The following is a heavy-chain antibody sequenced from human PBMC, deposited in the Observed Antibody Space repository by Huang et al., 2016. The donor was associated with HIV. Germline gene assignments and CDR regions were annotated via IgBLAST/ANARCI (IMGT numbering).Heavy chain of an antibody. CDR1: GGTFSIYA. V-gene: IGHV1-69*13. Sequence: QVQSVQSGAEVKKPGSSVKVSCKASGGTFSIYAFSWVRQAPGQGLEWIGGIIPIFDRTRYAQKFQDRVTITADESTSTAYMELSSLKSEDTAVYYCAREISGSYYGYFDYWGQGTPVTVSS. CDR3: AREISGSYYGYFDY. CDR2: IIPIFDRT. D-gene: IGHD1-26*01. J-gene: IGHJ4*02.